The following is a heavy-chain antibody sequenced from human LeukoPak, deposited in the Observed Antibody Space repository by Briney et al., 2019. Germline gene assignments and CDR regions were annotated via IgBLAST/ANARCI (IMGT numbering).Heavy chain of an antibody. D-gene: IGHD3-10*01. CDR1: GFTVSSNY. CDR3: ASLGSGSYYSAYYYYGMDV. J-gene: IGHJ6*04. Sequence: GGSLRLSCAASGFTVSSNYMSWVRQAPGKGLEWLSVIYSGGSTYYADSVKGRFTISRDNSKNTLYLQMNSLRAEDTAAYYCASLGSGSYYSAYYYYGMDVWGKGTTVTVSS. CDR2: IYSGGST. V-gene: IGHV3-53*01.